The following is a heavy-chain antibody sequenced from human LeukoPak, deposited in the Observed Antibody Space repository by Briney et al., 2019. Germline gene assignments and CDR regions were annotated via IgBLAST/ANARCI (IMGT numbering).Heavy chain of an antibody. J-gene: IGHJ4*02. CDR1: GGSISNYH. Sequence: SETLSLTCTVSGGSISNYHWSWIRQPAGKGLGWIGQIHTSGSTNYNPPLKSRVSMSIDTTEDQVSLTIRSVTAADTAFYYCARRDISSGWSFDYWGQGTLVTVSS. CDR3: ARRDISSGWSFDY. D-gene: IGHD6-19*01. V-gene: IGHV4-4*07. CDR2: IHTSGST.